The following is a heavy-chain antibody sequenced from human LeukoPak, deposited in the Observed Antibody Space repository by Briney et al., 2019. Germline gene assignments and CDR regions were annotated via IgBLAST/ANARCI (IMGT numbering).Heavy chain of an antibody. Sequence: GGSLRLSCAASGFTFSSYAMHWVCQAPGKGLEWVAVISYDGSNKYYADSVKGRFTISRDNSKNTLYLQMNSLRAEDTAVYYCAREYNYYYYYYMDVWGKGTTVTVSS. J-gene: IGHJ6*03. CDR1: GFTFSSYA. CDR3: AREYNYYYYYYMDV. CDR2: ISYDGSNK. D-gene: IGHD1-1*01. V-gene: IGHV3-30*01.